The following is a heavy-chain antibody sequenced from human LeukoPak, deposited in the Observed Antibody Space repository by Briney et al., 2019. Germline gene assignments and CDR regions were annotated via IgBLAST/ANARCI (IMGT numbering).Heavy chain of an antibody. Sequence: PGGSLRLSCAASGFTFSSYAMHWVRQAPGKGLEWVAVISYDGSNKYYADSVKGRFTISRDNSKNTLYLQMNSLRAEDTAVYYCAKDETYYDILTGYYPDYWGQGTLVTVSS. V-gene: IGHV3-30*04. D-gene: IGHD3-9*01. J-gene: IGHJ4*02. CDR2: ISYDGSNK. CDR1: GFTFSSYA. CDR3: AKDETYYDILTGYYPDY.